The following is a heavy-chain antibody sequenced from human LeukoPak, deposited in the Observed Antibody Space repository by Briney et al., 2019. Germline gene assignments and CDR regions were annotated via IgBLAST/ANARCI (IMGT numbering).Heavy chain of an antibody. D-gene: IGHD2-21*02. V-gene: IGHV4-59*11. J-gene: IGHJ5*02. CDR1: DDSFSSHY. CDR3: ARGYIRGDSNWFDP. Sequence: KPSETLSLTCAVSDDSFSSHYWTWIRQPPGKGLEWIGYISYIGSTNYNPSLKSRVTISIDTSKNQFSLKLSSVTAADTAVYYCARGYIRGDSNWFDPWGQGTLVTVSS. CDR2: ISYIGST.